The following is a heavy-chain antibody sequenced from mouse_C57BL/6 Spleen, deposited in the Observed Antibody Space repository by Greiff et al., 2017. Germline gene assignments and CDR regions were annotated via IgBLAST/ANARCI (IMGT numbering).Heavy chain of an antibody. CDR3: ARGFYDGYCVSYWYFGV. V-gene: IGHV1-69*01. J-gene: IGHJ1*03. CDR1: GYTFTSYW. Sequence: QVQLQQPGAELVLPGASVKLSCKASGYTFTSYWMHWVKQRPGQGLEWIGEIDPSDSYTNYNQKFKGKSTLTVAKSSRTAYMQLRSLTSEDSAVYYCARGFYDGYCVSYWYFGVWGTGTTVTVSS. D-gene: IGHD2-3*01. CDR2: IDPSDSYT.